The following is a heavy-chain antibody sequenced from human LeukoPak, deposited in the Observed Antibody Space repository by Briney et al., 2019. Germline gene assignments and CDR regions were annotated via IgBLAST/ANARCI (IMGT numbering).Heavy chain of an antibody. D-gene: IGHD5-12*01. J-gene: IGHJ4*02. CDR3: ARDPGVVTTYFDY. Sequence: GGSLRLSCAASGFTFRNYVMYWVRQAPGKGLEWVALIWYDGSKKQYAESVKGRFTISRDDSKNTLYLQMNSLREEDTAVYYCARDPGVVTTYFDYWGQGNMVTVSS. CDR1: GFTFRNYV. V-gene: IGHV3-33*01. CDR2: IWYDGSKK.